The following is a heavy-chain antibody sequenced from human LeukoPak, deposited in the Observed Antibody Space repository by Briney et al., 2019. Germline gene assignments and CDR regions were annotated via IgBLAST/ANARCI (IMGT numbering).Heavy chain of an antibody. CDR1: GFTFSSYS. V-gene: IGHV3-21*01. CDR3: ARGDRDLYCSSTSCYPVL. D-gene: IGHD2-2*01. Sequence: GGSLRLSCVASGFTFSSYSMNWVRQAPGKGLEWVSSISSSCYIYYADSVKGRFTISRDNAKNSLYLQMNSLRAEDTAVYYCARGDRDLYCSSTSCYPVLGGQGTLVTVSS. CDR2: ISSSCYI. J-gene: IGHJ4*02.